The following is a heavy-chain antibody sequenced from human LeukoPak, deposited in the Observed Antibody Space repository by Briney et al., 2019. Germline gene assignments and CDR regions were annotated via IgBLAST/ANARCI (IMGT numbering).Heavy chain of an antibody. V-gene: IGHV3-7*04. D-gene: IGHD3-10*01. CDR3: AGGRITMVRGVIITASAYNWFDP. J-gene: IGHJ5*02. CDR1: GLAFSRDW. Sequence: GGSLRLSCAASGLAFSRDWMSWVRQPPGQGLEWVATIKQDASEEYYVDSVNGRFTISRDNAKNSLYLQMNSLRAEDTAVYYCAGGRITMVRGVIITASAYNWFDPWGQGTLVTVSS. CDR2: IKQDASEE.